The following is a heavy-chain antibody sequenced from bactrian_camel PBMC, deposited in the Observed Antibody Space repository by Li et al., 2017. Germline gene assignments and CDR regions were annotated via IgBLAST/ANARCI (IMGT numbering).Heavy chain of an antibody. V-gene: IGHV3-1*01. CDR1: GFQFADYP. CDR3: ANLGSGISRL. Sequence: VQLVESGGGLVQPGGSLRLSCSASGFQFADYPMSWVRQAPGKELKWVSSSWSGGDTNYADSVKGRFTISRDNAKNTLYLQLNSLKIEDTAMYFCANLGSGISRLWGQGTQVTVS. J-gene: IGHJ4*01. D-gene: IGHD1*01. CDR2: SSWSGGDT.